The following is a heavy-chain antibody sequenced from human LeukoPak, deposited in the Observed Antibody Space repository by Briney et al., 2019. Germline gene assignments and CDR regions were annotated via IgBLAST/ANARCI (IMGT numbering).Heavy chain of an antibody. V-gene: IGHV1-2*02. CDR1: GYTFTSNY. Sequence: ASVKASCKAFGYTFTSNYMHWVRQAPGQGLEWMGWINPNSGGTNYAQKFQGRVTMTRDTSISTAYMELSRLRSDDTAVYYCAKNGYSSSWTYYYYMDVWGKGTTVTVSS. CDR2: INPNSGGT. J-gene: IGHJ6*03. D-gene: IGHD6-13*01. CDR3: AKNGYSSSWTYYYYMDV.